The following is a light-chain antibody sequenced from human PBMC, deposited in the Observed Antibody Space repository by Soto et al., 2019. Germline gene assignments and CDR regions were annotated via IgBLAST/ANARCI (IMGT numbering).Light chain of an antibody. CDR2: GAS. Sequence: EIVLTQSPGTLSLSPGERATVSCRASQSVSNNYLAWYQQKPGQAPRLLIYGASSRATGIPDRFSGSGSGTDFTLTISRLEPEDLEVYYCQQYGSSPVTFGQGTKVEIK. J-gene: IGKJ1*01. V-gene: IGKV3-20*01. CDR1: QSVSNNY. CDR3: QQYGSSPVT.